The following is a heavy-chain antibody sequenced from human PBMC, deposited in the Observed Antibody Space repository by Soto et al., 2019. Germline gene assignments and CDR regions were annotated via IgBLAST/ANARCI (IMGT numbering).Heavy chain of an antibody. D-gene: IGHD1-1*01. V-gene: IGHV4-31*02. CDR2: IYYSGNT. CDR3: AQALVFTGGDGFDI. J-gene: IGHJ3*02. CDR1: GGSITTGGRY. Sequence: QVRLQEWGPGLVKPSQTLSLKCSVSGGSITTGGRYWSWIRQLPGKGLEWIGDIYYSGNTYYNASHKSRGTISVEAAKNQFSLKLSSVTAADTAVYYCAQALVFTGGDGFDIWGQGRLVTVSS.